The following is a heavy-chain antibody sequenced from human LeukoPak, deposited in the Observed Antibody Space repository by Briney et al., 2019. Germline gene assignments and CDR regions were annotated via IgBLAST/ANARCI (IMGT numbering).Heavy chain of an antibody. CDR1: GYTFIGHY. Sequence: ASVKVSCKASGYTFIGHYLHWLRRAPGQGLEWMGRINPNSGGTKYAHNFQDRVTMTRDTSITTAYMELSSLRYDDTAVYYCARVTSTSCVDYWGQGTLVTVSS. D-gene: IGHD2-2*01. V-gene: IGHV1-2*02. J-gene: IGHJ4*02. CDR3: ARVTSTSCVDY. CDR2: INPNSGGT.